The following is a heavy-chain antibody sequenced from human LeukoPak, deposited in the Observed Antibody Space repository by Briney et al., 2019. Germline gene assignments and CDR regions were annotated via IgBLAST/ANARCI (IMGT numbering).Heavy chain of an antibody. CDR2: ISYDGSNK. V-gene: IGHV3-30-3*01. Sequence: PGGSLRLSCAAPGFTFSSYAMHWVRQAPGKGLEWVAVISYDGSNKYYADSVKGRFTISRDNSKNTLYLQMNSLRAEDTAVYYCARDRKWERNGGFDYWGQGTLVTVSS. CDR1: GFTFSSYA. J-gene: IGHJ4*02. CDR3: ARDRKWERNGGFDY. D-gene: IGHD1-26*01.